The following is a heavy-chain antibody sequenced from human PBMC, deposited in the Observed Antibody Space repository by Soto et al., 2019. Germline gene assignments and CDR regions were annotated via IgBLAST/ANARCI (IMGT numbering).Heavy chain of an antibody. Sequence: NPSETLSLTCAVYGGSFSGYYWSWIRQPPGKGLEWIGEINHSGSTNYNPSLKSRVTISVDTSKNQFSLKLSSVTAADTAVYYCARAKGEQVGGGGSGSHPRDVNYYYYYGMDVWGQGTTVTVSS. CDR3: ARAKGEQVGGGGSGSHPRDVNYYYYYGMDV. CDR1: GGSFSGYY. CDR2: INHSGST. J-gene: IGHJ6*02. D-gene: IGHD3-10*01. V-gene: IGHV4-34*01.